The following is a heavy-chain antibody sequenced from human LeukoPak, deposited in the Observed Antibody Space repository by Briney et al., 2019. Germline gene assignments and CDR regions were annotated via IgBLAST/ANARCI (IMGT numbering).Heavy chain of an antibody. Sequence: GGSLRLSCAASGFTFSSFWMHWVRQAPGKALEWVSSISSSSSYIYYADSVKGRFTISRDNAKNSLYLQMNSLRAEDTAVYYCARDRSDYGDYDFDYWGQGTLVTVSS. V-gene: IGHV3-21*01. D-gene: IGHD4-17*01. CDR3: ARDRSDYGDYDFDY. CDR1: GFTFSSFW. J-gene: IGHJ4*02. CDR2: ISSSSSYI.